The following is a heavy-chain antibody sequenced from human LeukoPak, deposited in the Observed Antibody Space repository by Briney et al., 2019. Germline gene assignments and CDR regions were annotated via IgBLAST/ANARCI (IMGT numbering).Heavy chain of an antibody. Sequence: PGGSLRLSCGASGLTFSTYSMNWVRQAPGKGLEWVSYISSDSGTRYYADSVKGRFTISRDNAKNSLYLQMNSLRAEDTAVYYCARAAQPGFDPWGQGTLVTFSS. V-gene: IGHV3-48*01. J-gene: IGHJ5*02. CDR1: GLTFSTYS. CDR3: ARAAQPGFDP. D-gene: IGHD1-14*01. CDR2: ISSDSGTR.